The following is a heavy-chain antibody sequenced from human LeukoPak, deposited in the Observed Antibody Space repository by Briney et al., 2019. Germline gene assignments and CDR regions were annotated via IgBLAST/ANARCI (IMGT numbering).Heavy chain of an antibody. CDR1: GGSISSDNYS. CDR2: VYTSGST. V-gene: IGHV4-61*02. D-gene: IGHD1-26*01. Sequence: SETLSLTCTVSGGSISSDNYSWSWIRQPAGKGLEWIGRVYTSGSTNYNPSLKSRVTISVDTSKKQFSLKLSSVTAADTAVYYCARGFRGASFDYWGQGTLVTVSS. J-gene: IGHJ4*02. CDR3: ARGFRGASFDY.